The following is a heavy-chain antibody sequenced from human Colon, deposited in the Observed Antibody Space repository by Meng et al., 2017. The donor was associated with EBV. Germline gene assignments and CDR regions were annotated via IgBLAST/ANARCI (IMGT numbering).Heavy chain of an antibody. CDR2: SYYSGST. CDR1: GGSISSSGYY. V-gene: IGHV4-30-4*01. CDR3: VRYSSGFDY. D-gene: IGHD3-9*01. Sequence: QVQLQESGPGLVKPSXXLSLTCGVSGGSISSSGYYWSWIRQPPGKGLEWIGYSYYSGSTYYNPSLKSRVTISVDTSNNQFSLKLKSVTAADTAVYYCVRYSSGFDYWGQGTLVTVSS. J-gene: IGHJ4*02.